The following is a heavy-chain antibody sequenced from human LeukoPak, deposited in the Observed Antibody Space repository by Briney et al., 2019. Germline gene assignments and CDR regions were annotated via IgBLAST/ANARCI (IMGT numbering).Heavy chain of an antibody. CDR1: GGSFSGYY. D-gene: IGHD3-10*01. CDR2: INHSGST. CDR3: ARDRYTMVRGVIGY. J-gene: IGHJ4*02. Sequence: PSETLSLTCAVYGGSFSGYYWSWIRQPPGKGLEWIGEINHSGSTNYNPSLKSRVTISVDTSKNQFSLKLSSVTAADTAVYYCARDRYTMVRGVIGYWGQGTLATVSS. V-gene: IGHV4-34*01.